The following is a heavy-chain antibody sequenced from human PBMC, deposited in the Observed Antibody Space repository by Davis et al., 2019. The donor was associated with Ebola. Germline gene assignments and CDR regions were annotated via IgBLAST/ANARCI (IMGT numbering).Heavy chain of an antibody. D-gene: IGHD6-19*01. V-gene: IGHV5-51*01. CDR1: GYSFTSYW. CDR2: IYPGDSDT. J-gene: IGHJ4*02. CDR3: ARTDFSSGWYGY. Sequence: GGSLRLSCKGSGYSFTSYWIGCVPQMLGKGLEWMGIIYPGDSDTRYSPSFQGQVTISADKSISTAYLQWSSLKASDTAMYYCARTDFSSGWYGYWGQGTLVTVSS.